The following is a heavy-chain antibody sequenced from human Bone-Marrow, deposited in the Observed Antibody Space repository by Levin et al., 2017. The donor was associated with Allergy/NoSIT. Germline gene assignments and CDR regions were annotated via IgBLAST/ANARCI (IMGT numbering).Heavy chain of an antibody. J-gene: IGHJ6*02. Sequence: SQTLSLTCAVYGGSFSGYYWSWIRQPPGKGLEWIGEINHSGSTNYNPSLKSRVTISVDTSKNQFSLKLSSVTAADTAVYYCARGAGRLSIAASFRRFGGIVGATSGMDVWGQGTTVTVSS. D-gene: IGHD1-26*01. V-gene: IGHV4-34*01. CDR2: INHSGST. CDR3: ARGAGRLSIAASFRRFGGIVGATSGMDV. CDR1: GGSFSGYY.